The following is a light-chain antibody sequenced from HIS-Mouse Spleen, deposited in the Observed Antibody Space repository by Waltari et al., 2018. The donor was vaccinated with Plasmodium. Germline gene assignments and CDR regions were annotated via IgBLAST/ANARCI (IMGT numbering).Light chain of an antibody. V-gene: IGLV2-23*01. CDR3: CSYAGSSTYV. CDR1: SSDVGSYNL. CDR2: EGS. J-gene: IGLJ1*01. Sequence: QSALTQPASVSGSPGQSITISCTGTSSDVGSYNLVSWYQQHPGKAPKLMIYEGSKRPPGVSNRFSGSKSGNTASLTIAGLQADDEADYYCCSYAGSSTYVFGTGTKVTVL.